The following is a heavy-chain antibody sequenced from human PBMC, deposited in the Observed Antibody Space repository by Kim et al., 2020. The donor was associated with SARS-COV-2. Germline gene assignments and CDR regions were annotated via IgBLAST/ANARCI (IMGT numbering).Heavy chain of an antibody. J-gene: IGHJ6*03. D-gene: IGHD6-19*01. Sequence: GGSLRLSCAASGFTFSSYGMHWVRQAPGKGLEWVAVISYDGSNKYYADSVKGRFTISRDNSKNTMYLQMNSLRAEDTAVYYCAKDPWEYSSGAPYYYYYTDVWGKGTTVTVSS. V-gene: IGHV3-30*18. CDR3: AKDPWEYSSGAPYYYYYTDV. CDR1: GFTFSSYG. CDR2: ISYDGSNK.